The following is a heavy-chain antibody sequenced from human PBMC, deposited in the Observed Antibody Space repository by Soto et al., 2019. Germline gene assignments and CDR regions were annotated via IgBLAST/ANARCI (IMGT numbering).Heavy chain of an antibody. CDR1: GYTFTSYY. CDR2: INPSGGST. CDR3: ARAADTAMVTVWLGELYGPGY. V-gene: IGHV1-46*01. Sequence: ASVKVSCKASGYTFTSYYMHWVRQAPGQGLEWMGIINPSGGSTSYAQKFQGRVTMTRDTSTSTVYMELSSLRSEDTAVYYCARAADTAMVTVWLGELYGPGYWGQGNLVTVSS. J-gene: IGHJ4*02. D-gene: IGHD5-18*01.